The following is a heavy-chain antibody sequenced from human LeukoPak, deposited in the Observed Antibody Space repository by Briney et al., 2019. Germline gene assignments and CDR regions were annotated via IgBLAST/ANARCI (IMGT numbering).Heavy chain of an antibody. CDR2: IYYSGST. J-gene: IGHJ6*03. D-gene: IGHD6-13*01. Sequence: SETLSLTCTVSGGSISTYYWSWIRQPPGKALEWIGYIYYSGSTNYNPSLKSRVTISVDTSKNQFSLKLRSVTAADTAVYYCARVKTGYRPVTLEYYYYMDVWGKGTTVTVSS. CDR1: GGSISTYY. CDR3: ARVKTGYRPVTLEYYYYMDV. V-gene: IGHV4-59*01.